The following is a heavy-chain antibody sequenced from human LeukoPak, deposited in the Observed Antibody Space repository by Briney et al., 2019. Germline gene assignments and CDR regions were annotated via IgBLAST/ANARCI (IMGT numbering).Heavy chain of an antibody. CDR1: GFTFSSYS. J-gene: IGHJ4*02. V-gene: IGHV3-48*02. Sequence: GGSLRLSCAASGFTFSSYSMNWVRQAPGKGLEWVAFIYTTSTIYYADSVKGRSTISRDNAQNSLYLQMNSLRDEDTALYYCARQGSYGEQDYWGQGTLVTVSS. D-gene: IGHD4-17*01. CDR2: IYTTSTI. CDR3: ARQGSYGEQDY.